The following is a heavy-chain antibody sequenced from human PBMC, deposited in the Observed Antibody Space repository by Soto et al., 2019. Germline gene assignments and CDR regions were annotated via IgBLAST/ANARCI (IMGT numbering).Heavy chain of an antibody. CDR2: ISSDGATT. CDR3: AKGGVSYYDIIGYYPFDS. CDR1: GFPLSRFT. Sequence: LQSGGGLVQPGGSLRLSCAASGFPLSRFTMRWVRQAPGKGLEWVSGISSDGATTYYTDSVDGRFTMSRDTSKNTVYLQMNSLRAEDTATYSCAKGGVSYYDIIGYYPFDSWGQGVLVTVSS. V-gene: IGHV3-23*01. D-gene: IGHD3-22*01. J-gene: IGHJ4*02.